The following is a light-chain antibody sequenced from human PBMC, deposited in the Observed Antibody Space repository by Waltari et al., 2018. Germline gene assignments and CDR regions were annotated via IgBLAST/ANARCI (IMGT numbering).Light chain of an antibody. CDR3: QQRSNWPLT. V-gene: IGKV3-11*01. CDR1: QSVGSF. Sequence: PGERATLSCRASQSVGSFLAWYQQKPGQAPRLLMYDVSNRAPGIPARFSGSGSGTDFTLTISSLEPEDFAVYYCQQRSNWPLTFGGGTKVEMK. J-gene: IGKJ4*01. CDR2: DVS.